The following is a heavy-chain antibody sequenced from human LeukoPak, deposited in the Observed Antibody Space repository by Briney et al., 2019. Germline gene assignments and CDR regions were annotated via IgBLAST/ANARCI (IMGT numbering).Heavy chain of an antibody. D-gene: IGHD6-13*01. J-gene: IGHJ6*02. CDR3: AKGGSATGTSHPSYYYYYGMDV. CDR2: IGTSGGST. CDR1: GFTFSSYA. Sequence: GGSLRLSCAASGFTFSSYAMSWIRQAPGKGLEWVSSIGTSGGSTYYADSVKGRFTISRDNSKNTLYLQMNSLRAEDTAVYYCAKGGSATGTSHPSYYYYYGMDVWGQGTTVTVSS. V-gene: IGHV3-23*01.